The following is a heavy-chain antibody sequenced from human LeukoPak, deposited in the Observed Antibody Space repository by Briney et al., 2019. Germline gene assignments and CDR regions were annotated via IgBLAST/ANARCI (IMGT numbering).Heavy chain of an antibody. J-gene: IGHJ3*02. D-gene: IGHD1-26*01. CDR1: GFTFGSYA. V-gene: IGHV3-30*14. CDR2: ISYDGSNK. Sequence: PGGSLRLSCAASGFTFGSYAMHWVRQAPGKGLEWVALISYDGSNKYYADSVKGRFTISRDNSKNTPYLQMNSLRAEDTAVYYCARGGSYLSAFDIWGQGTMVTVSS. CDR3: ARGGSYLSAFDI.